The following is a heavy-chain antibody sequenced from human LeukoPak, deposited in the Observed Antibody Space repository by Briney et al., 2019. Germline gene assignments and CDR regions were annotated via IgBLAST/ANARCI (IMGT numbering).Heavy chain of an antibody. J-gene: IGHJ3*02. D-gene: IGHD3-10*01. Sequence: SGTLSLTCAVSGGSISSSNWWSWVRQPPGKGLEWTGEIYHSGSTNYNPSLKSRVTISVDKSKNQFSLKPSSVTAADTAVYYCARVGMVRGVMRAFDIWGQGTMVTVSS. V-gene: IGHV4-4*02. CDR2: IYHSGST. CDR1: GGSISSSNW. CDR3: ARVGMVRGVMRAFDI.